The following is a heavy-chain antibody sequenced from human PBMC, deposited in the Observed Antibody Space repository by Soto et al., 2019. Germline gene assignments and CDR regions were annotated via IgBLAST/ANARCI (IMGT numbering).Heavy chain of an antibody. D-gene: IGHD4-4*01. J-gene: IGHJ4*02. Sequence: VASVKVSCKASGGTFSSYAISWVRQAPGQGLEWMGGIIPIFGTANYAQKFQGRVTITADESTSTAYMELSGLRSEDTAVYYCARGGFTVTTSFDYWGQGTLVTVSS. CDR1: GGTFSSYA. CDR3: ARGGFTVTTSFDY. V-gene: IGHV1-69*13. CDR2: IIPIFGTA.